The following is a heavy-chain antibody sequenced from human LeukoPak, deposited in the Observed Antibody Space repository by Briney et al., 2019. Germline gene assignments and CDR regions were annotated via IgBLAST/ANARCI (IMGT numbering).Heavy chain of an antibody. CDR2: INPNSGGT. J-gene: IGHJ4*02. V-gene: IGHV1-2*02. CDR1: GYTFTGYY. D-gene: IGHD2-21*02. Sequence: ASVKVSCEASGYTFTGYYMHWVRQAPGQGLEWMGWINPNSGGTNYAQKFQGRVTMTRDTSISTAYMELSRLRSDDTAVYYCARVKGVVTAILDYWGQGTLVTVSS. CDR3: ARVKGVVTAILDY.